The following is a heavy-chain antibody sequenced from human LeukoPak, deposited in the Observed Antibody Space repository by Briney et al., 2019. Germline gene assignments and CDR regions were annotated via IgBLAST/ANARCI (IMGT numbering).Heavy chain of an antibody. CDR1: RFTFSNYW. J-gene: IGHJ4*02. V-gene: IGHV3-7*01. Sequence: PGGSLRLSCVASRFTFSNYWMRWVRQAPGKGLEWVANINQDGSKKRYADSMKGRFTISRDNAKESLYLQLNSLRAEDTAVYYCAKWGPYCVGDYCPALDSWGPGTLVTVSS. CDR3: AKWGPYCVGDYCPALDS. D-gene: IGHD2-21*02. CDR2: INQDGSKK.